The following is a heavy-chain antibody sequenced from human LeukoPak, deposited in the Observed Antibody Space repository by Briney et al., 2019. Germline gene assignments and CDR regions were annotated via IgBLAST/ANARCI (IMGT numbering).Heavy chain of an antibody. D-gene: IGHD2-2*01. J-gene: IGHJ6*03. Sequence: SETLSLTCAVSGYPINNAYYWVWIRQPPGKGLEWIGSLYHPDSTYYNPSLKSRVTMSVDTSRNQFSLKLSFVTAADMAVYYCARQYDSYFYYYLDLWGTGTTVTVSS. CDR1: GYPINNAYY. CDR2: LYHPDST. CDR3: ARQYDSYFYYYLDL. V-gene: IGHV4-38-2*01.